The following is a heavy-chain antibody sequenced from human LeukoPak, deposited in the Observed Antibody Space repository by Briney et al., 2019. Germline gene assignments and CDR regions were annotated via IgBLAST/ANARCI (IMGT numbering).Heavy chain of an antibody. V-gene: IGHV4-59*08. Sequence: SETLSLTCTVSGGSISSYYWSWIRQPPGKGLKWIGYIYYSGSTNYNPPLKSRVTISVDTSKNQFSLKLSSVTAADTAVYYCARLAVAGPYDAFDIWGQGTMVTVSS. D-gene: IGHD6-19*01. CDR3: ARLAVAGPYDAFDI. CDR1: GGSISSYY. CDR2: IYYSGST. J-gene: IGHJ3*02.